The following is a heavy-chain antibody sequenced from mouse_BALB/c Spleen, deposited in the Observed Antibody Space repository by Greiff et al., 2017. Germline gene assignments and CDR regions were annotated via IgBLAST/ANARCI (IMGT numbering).Heavy chain of an antibody. CDR3: ARGGNYRYWYFDV. V-gene: IGHV5-17*02. CDR1: GFTFSSFG. J-gene: IGHJ1*01. CDR2: ISSGSSTI. Sequence: EVQLVESGGGLVQPGGSRKLSCAASGFTFSSFGMHWVRQAPEKGLEWVAYISSGSSTIYYADTVKGRFTISRDNPKNTLFLQMTSLRSEDTAMYYCARGGNYRYWYFDVWGAGTTVTVSS. D-gene: IGHD2-1*01.